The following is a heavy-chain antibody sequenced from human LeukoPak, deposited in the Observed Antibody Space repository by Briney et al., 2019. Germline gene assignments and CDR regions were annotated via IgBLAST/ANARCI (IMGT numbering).Heavy chain of an antibody. CDR3: ATVLLSCSSTSCQDKGYFFDY. D-gene: IGHD2-2*01. V-gene: IGHV1-69*06. Sequence: GSSVNVSCKASGGTFSSYAISWVRQAPGQGLEWMGGIIPIFGTANYAQKFQGRVTMTADTSTDTAYMELSSLRSEDTAVYYCATVLLSCSSTSCQDKGYFFDYWGQGTLVTVSS. CDR2: IIPIFGTA. J-gene: IGHJ4*02. CDR1: GGTFSSYA.